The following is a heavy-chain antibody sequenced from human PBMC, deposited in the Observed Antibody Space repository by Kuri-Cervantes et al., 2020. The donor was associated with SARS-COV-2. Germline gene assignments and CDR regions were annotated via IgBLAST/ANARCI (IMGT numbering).Heavy chain of an antibody. D-gene: IGHD6-13*01. J-gene: IGHJ4*02. CDR3: AKDVAAAGYFDD. CDR1: GFTFSSYG. V-gene: IGHV3-30*02. Sequence: GESLKISCAASGFTFSSYGMHWVRQAPGKGLEWVAFIRYDGSNKYYADSVKGRFTISRDNSKNTLYLQMNSLRAEDTAVYYCAKDVAAAGYFDDWGQGTLVTVSS. CDR2: IRYDGSNK.